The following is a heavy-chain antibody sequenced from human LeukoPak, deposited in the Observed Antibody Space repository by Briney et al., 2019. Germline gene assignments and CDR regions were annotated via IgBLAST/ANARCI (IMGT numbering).Heavy chain of an antibody. J-gene: IGHJ6*03. CDR2: IKQDGGEK. V-gene: IGHV3-7*04. CDR3: ARAKFGSSWNYYYYYYYMDA. D-gene: IGHD6-13*01. Sequence: GGSLRLSCAASGFTFSTFWMSWVRQAPGKGLEWVANIKQDGGEKYYVDSLKGRFTISRDNAKSSLYLQMNSLRADDTAVYYCARAKFGSSWNYYYYYYYMDAWGTGTTVTVSS. CDR1: GFTFSTFW.